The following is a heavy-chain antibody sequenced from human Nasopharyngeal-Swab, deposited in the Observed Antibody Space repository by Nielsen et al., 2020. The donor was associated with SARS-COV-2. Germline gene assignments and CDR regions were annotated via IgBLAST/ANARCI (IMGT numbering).Heavy chain of an antibody. CDR1: GYTLTELS. J-gene: IGHJ6*02. CDR2: FDPEDGET. CDR3: ARKGAMDV. Sequence: ASVKVSCKVSGYTLTELSMHWVRQAPGKGLEWMGGFDPEDGETIYAQNFQGRVSMTRNTSISTAYMELRSLRLEDTAVYYCARKGAMDVWGQGTTVTVSS. V-gene: IGHV1-24*01.